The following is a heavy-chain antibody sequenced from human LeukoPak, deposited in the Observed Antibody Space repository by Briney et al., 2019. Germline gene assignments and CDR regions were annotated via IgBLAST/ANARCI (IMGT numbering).Heavy chain of an antibody. CDR1: GFTFGDYW. D-gene: IGHD4-17*01. V-gene: IGHV3-74*01. CDR3: ARGGDYGDFPDY. J-gene: IGHJ4*02. Sequence: PGGSLRLSCAASGFTFGDYWMHWVRQAPGKGLVWVSRTNTDESRTSYMDSVKGRFTISRDNARNTLYLQMNSLRVEDTAVYYCARGGDYGDFPDYWGQGTLVTVSS. CDR2: TNTDESRT.